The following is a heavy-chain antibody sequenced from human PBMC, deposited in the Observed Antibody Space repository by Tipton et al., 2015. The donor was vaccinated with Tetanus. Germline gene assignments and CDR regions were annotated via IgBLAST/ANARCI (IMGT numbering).Heavy chain of an antibody. Sequence: LRLSCAVHGGSFSDNFWSWIRQSPGKGLEWIGEINYAGSTNYNPSLKSRLTISVDTSKKEVSLKLNSVTAADTAVYYCAGAIVRWFAPWGQGTLVPVSS. D-gene: IGHD2/OR15-2a*01. CDR2: INYAGST. CDR1: GGSFSDNF. CDR3: AGAIVRWFAP. J-gene: IGHJ5*02. V-gene: IGHV4-34*01.